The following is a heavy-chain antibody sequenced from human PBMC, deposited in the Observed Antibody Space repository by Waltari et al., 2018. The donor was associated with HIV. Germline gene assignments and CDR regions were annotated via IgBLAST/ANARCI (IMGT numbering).Heavy chain of an antibody. CDR1: GGSISSYY. V-gene: IGHV4-59*01. J-gene: IGHJ6*03. Sequence: QVQLQESGPGLVKPSETLSLTCTVSGGSISSYYWSWIRQPPGKGLEWIGYIYYSGSTNYNPSLKSRVTISVDTSKNQFSLKLSSVTAADTSVYYCARDRKHDYGDYYYYYYRDVWGKGTTVTVSS. CDR3: ARDRKHDYGDYYYYYYRDV. D-gene: IGHD4-17*01. CDR2: IYYSGST.